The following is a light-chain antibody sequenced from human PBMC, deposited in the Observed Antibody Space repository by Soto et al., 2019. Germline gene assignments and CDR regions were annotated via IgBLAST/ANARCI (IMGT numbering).Light chain of an antibody. CDR3: QQYKRGPLT. CDR2: GAS. J-gene: IGKJ4*02. CDR1: QRVXSH. V-gene: IGKV3D-15*01. Sequence: ITMTQCAVPLPVSPAERATLSCRASQRVXSHFGCYQQKPGQAPRLLXSGASTRANGVPTSISGSGSGTEFTRTISSLKSDDCAAYYWQQYKRGPLTFGGGTKVDIK.